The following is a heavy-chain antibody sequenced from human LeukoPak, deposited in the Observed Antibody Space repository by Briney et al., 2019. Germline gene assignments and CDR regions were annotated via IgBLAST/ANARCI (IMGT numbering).Heavy chain of an antibody. Sequence: SETLSLTCAVYGGSFSGYYWNWIRQPPGKGLEWIGKINHSGSTNYNPSLKSRVTVSLDTSKNQFSLKLSSVTAADTAVYYCARGRAYFDWGQGTLVTVSS. V-gene: IGHV4-34*01. CDR2: INHSGST. D-gene: IGHD3-9*01. J-gene: IGHJ4*02. CDR1: GGSFSGYY. CDR3: ARGRAYFD.